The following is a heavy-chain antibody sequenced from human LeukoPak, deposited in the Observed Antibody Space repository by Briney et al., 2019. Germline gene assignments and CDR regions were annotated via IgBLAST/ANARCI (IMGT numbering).Heavy chain of an antibody. Sequence: GRSLRLSCAASGFTFSSYAMHWVRQAPGKGLEWVAVISYDGSNKYYADSVKGRFTTSRDNSKNTLYLQMNSLRAGDTAVYYCAKDLSSSGFRIDYWGQGTLVTVSS. CDR2: ISYDGSNK. V-gene: IGHV3-30-3*01. D-gene: IGHD6-19*01. CDR1: GFTFSSYA. CDR3: AKDLSSSGFRIDY. J-gene: IGHJ4*02.